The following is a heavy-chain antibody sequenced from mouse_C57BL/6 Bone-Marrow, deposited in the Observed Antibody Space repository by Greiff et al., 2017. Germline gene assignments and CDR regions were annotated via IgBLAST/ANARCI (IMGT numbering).Heavy chain of an antibody. D-gene: IGHD1-1*01. J-gene: IGHJ1*03. Sequence: QVQLQQPGAELVKPGASVKLSCKASGYTFTSYWMHWVKQRPGQGLEWIGMIHPNSGSTNYHEKFKSKATLTVDKSSSTAYMQLSSLTSEDSAVYYCARGYYGSSSWYFDVWGTGTTVTVSS. V-gene: IGHV1-64*01. CDR2: IHPNSGST. CDR1: GYTFTSYW. CDR3: ARGYYGSSSWYFDV.